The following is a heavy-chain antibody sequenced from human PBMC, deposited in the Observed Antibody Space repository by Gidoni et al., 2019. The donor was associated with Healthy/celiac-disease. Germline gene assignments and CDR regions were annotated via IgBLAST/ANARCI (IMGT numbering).Heavy chain of an antibody. J-gene: IGHJ5*02. CDR1: GGPFRGYY. V-gene: IGHV4-34*01. Sequence: QVQLQQWGAGLLKPSETLSLTCAVYGGPFRGYYWSWIRQPPGKGLEWIGEINHSGSTNYNPSLKSRVTISVDTSKNQFSLKLSSVTAADTAVYYCASFQYYYDSSGYYSNWFDPWGQGTLVTVSS. D-gene: IGHD3-22*01. CDR2: INHSGST. CDR3: ASFQYYYDSSGYYSNWFDP.